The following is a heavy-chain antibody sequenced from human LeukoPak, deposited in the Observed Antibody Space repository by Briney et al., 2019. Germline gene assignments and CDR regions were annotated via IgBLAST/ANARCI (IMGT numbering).Heavy chain of an antibody. Sequence: GAPVKDSCKSSGYTFTSYGISWVRQAPGQGLEWMGWISAYNGNTNYAQKLQGRVTMTTDTSTSTAYMELRSLRSDDTAVYYCASTPGVRDFWSGYYYMDVWGKGTTVTVSS. D-gene: IGHD3-3*01. CDR3: ASTPGVRDFWSGYYYMDV. CDR1: GYTFTSYG. CDR2: ISAYNGNT. V-gene: IGHV1-18*01. J-gene: IGHJ6*03.